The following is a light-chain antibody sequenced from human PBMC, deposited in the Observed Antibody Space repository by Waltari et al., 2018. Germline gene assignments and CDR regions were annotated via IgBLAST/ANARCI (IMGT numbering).Light chain of an antibody. J-gene: IGLJ1*01. CDR1: SSDVGSYNL. CDR3: CSYAGSTTLEV. V-gene: IGLV2-23*01. Sequence: QSALTQPASVSGSPGQSITISCTGTSSDVGSYNLVSCYQQHPGKAPKLMIYEGTKRPSGVSNRFSGSKSGNTASLTISGLQADDEADYYCCSYAGSTTLEVFGTGTKVTVL. CDR2: EGT.